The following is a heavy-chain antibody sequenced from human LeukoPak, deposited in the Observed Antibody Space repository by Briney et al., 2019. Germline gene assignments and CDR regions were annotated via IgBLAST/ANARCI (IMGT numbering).Heavy chain of an antibody. CDR1: GGTFSSYA. J-gene: IGHJ1*01. Sequence: SVKVSCKASGGTFSSYAISWVRQAPGQGLEWMGGIIPIFGTTNYAQKFQGRVTISADESTSTAYMELSSLRSEDTAVCFCASVWFGPTIHGYFQHWGQGTLVSVSS. D-gene: IGHD3-10*01. V-gene: IGHV1-69*01. CDR2: IIPIFGTT. CDR3: ASVWFGPTIHGYFQH.